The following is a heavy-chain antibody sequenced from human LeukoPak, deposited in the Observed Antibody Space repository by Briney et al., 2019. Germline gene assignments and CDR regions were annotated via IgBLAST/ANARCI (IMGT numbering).Heavy chain of an antibody. Sequence: GGSLRLSCAASGFTFDDYAMHWVRQAPGKGLEWVSPISGDGGSTYYADSVKGRFTISRDNSKNSLYLQMNSLRTEDTALYYCAKEPPRMYGYGDYGTGYNWFDPWGQGTLITVSS. CDR2: ISGDGGST. CDR3: AKEPPRMYGYGDYGTGYNWFDP. D-gene: IGHD4-17*01. V-gene: IGHV3-43*02. J-gene: IGHJ5*02. CDR1: GFTFDDYA.